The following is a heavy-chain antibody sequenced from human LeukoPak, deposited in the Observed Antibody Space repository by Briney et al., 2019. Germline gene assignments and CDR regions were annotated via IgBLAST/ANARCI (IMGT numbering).Heavy chain of an antibody. V-gene: IGHV3-23*01. J-gene: IGHJ3*02. Sequence: GGSLRLSCAASGFTFSNFAMNWVRQAPGKGLEWVSHVCGGGESFYTDSVKGRFTISRDNSRNTMSLQLNSLSPEDTAVYYCAKDSWAANGIFDPFDIWGQGTMVTVSS. CDR3: AKDSWAANGIFDPFDI. D-gene: IGHD3-3*01. CDR1: GFTFSNFA. CDR2: VCGGGES.